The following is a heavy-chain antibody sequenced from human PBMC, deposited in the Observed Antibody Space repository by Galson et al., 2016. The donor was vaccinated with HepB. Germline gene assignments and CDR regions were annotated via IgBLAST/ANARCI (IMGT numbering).Heavy chain of an antibody. CDR3: ARGVGENSSGPYRGYWYFAL. J-gene: IGHJ2*01. Sequence: SLRLSCAASGFSLSNYWMTWVRQAPGKGLEWVANIKQDGSEKYYVDSVKGRFTISRDNAKNSLYPQMNSLRAEDTAVYYCARGVGENSSGPYRGYWYFALWGRGTLVTVSS. CDR1: GFSLSNYW. CDR2: IKQDGSEK. D-gene: IGHD3-22*01. V-gene: IGHV3-7*03.